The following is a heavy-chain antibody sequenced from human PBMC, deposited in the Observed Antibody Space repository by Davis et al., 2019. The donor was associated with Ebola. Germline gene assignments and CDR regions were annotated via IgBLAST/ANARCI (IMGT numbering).Heavy chain of an antibody. Sequence: GESLKISCAASGFTFDDHAMSWVRQAPGKALEWVSLISGNGYGTEYGDSVKGRFTVSRDNAKNSLYLQLNSLRAEDTAVYFCSRGATDFDFWGQGTLVTVSS. D-gene: IGHD1-26*01. J-gene: IGHJ4*02. CDR3: SRGATDFDF. CDR1: GFTFDDHA. CDR2: ISGNGYGT. V-gene: IGHV3-43*02.